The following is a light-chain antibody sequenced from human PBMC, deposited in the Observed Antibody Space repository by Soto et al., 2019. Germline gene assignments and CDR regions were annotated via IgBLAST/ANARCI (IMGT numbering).Light chain of an antibody. Sequence: DIQLTQSPSFLSASVGDRVTITCRASQGISSYLAWYQQKPGKAPKLLIYAASTLQSGVPSRFSGSGSETDYTLTLTTLRLKVFEIYYYKHLRTSGKGTKVKIK. CDR2: AAS. J-gene: IGKJ1*01. V-gene: IGKV1-9*01. CDR3: KHLRT. CDR1: QGISSY.